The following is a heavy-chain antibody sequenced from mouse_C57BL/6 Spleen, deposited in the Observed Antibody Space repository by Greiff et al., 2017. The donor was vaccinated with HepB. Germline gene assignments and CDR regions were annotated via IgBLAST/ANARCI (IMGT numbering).Heavy chain of an antibody. CDR1: GYTFTSYW. J-gene: IGHJ2*01. CDR3: ARSIYYGNYDDY. Sequence: QVQLKESGAELVKPGASVKMSCKASGYTFTSYWITWVKQRPGQGLEWIGDIYPGSGSTNYNEKFKSKATLTVDTSSSTAYMQLSSLTSEDSAVYYCARSIYYGNYDDYWGQGTTLTVSS. CDR2: IYPGSGST. D-gene: IGHD2-1*01. V-gene: IGHV1-55*01.